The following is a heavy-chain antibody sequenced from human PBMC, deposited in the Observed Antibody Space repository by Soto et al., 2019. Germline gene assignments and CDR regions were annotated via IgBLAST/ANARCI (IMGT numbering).Heavy chain of an antibody. J-gene: IGHJ6*01. V-gene: IGHV3-11*01. CDR1: GFTFSDYY. D-gene: IGHD3-10*01. CDR3: TSLYGSGSYDYYYYGMDV. CDR2: ISSSGSTI. Sequence: QVQLVEAGGGLVKPGGCLRLSCTPSGFTFSDYYMSWIRQDPGQGLEWVSYISSSGSTIYYADSVKGLFTISRHNAKNSLYLQMNSLRAEDTAVYYCTSLYGSGSYDYYYYGMDVWGQGTTVTVSS.